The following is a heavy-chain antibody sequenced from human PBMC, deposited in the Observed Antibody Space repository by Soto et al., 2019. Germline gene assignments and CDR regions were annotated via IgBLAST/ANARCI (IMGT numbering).Heavy chain of an antibody. V-gene: IGHV4-59*02. Sequence: WETLSLTCIVSGDSVSSYYWSWIRQPPGKGLEWIGYISYSGTTKYNPSLESRVTMSVDTSKNQFSLKLNSVTAADTAVYYCASADSTPYYFDYWGQGTLVTVSS. CDR3: ASADSTPYYFDY. CDR2: ISYSGTT. D-gene: IGHD2-2*01. J-gene: IGHJ4*02. CDR1: GDSVSSYY.